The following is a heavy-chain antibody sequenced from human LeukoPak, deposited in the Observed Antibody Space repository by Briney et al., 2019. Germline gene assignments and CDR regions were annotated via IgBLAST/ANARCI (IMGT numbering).Heavy chain of an antibody. CDR1: GYTFTSYY. Sequence: GASVKVSCKASGYTFTSYYMHWVRQAPGQGLEWMGIINPSGGTRTYAQKFQGRVTMTSDTSTSSINMELSSLRAEDTAVYYCARDQSSGWYGLSYNWFDPWGQGTLVTVSS. CDR3: ARDQSSGWYGLSYNWFDP. D-gene: IGHD6-19*01. J-gene: IGHJ5*02. CDR2: INPSGGTR. V-gene: IGHV1-46*01.